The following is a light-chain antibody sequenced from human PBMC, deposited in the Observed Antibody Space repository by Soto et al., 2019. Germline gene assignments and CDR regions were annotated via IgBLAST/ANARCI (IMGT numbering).Light chain of an antibody. J-gene: IGLJ1*01. CDR3: SSYTSSSTPSV. CDR2: EVS. Sequence: QSALTQPASVSGSPGRSITISCTGTSSEVGGYNSVSWYQQHPGKPPKLMIYEVSNRPSGVSNRFSGSKSGNTASLAISGLQAEDEADYYCSSYTSSSTPSVFGTGTNLTVL. CDR1: SSEVGGYNS. V-gene: IGLV2-14*01.